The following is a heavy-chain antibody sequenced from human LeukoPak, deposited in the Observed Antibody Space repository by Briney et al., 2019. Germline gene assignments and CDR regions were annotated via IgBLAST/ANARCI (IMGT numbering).Heavy chain of an antibody. CDR2: ISAYNGNT. D-gene: IGHD1-26*01. CDR1: GYTFTSYG. Sequence: ASVKVSCKASGYTFTSYGISWVRQAPGQGPEWMGWISAYNGNTNYAQKLQGRVTMTTDTSTSTAYMELRSLRSDDTAVYYCAREGGSYRRKSMYDGYYYYYMDVWGKGTTVTVSS. V-gene: IGHV1-18*01. CDR3: AREGGSYRRKSMYDGYYYYYMDV. J-gene: IGHJ6*03.